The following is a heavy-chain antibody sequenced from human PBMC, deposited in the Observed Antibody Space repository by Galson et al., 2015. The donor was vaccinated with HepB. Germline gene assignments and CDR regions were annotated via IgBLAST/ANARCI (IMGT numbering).Heavy chain of an antibody. CDR1: GFTFTTYA. CDR3: AKAYRYGSGSNFLFLDY. D-gene: IGHD3-10*01. V-gene: IGHV3-23*01. Sequence: SLRLSCAASGFTFTTYAMSWVRQAPGKGLEWVSAISGSGGDTYYAESVKGRCTISRDNSENTLYLKMHSRRAVDTAVYYCAKAYRYGSGSNFLFLDYWGQGALVTVSS. J-gene: IGHJ4*02. CDR2: ISGSGGDT.